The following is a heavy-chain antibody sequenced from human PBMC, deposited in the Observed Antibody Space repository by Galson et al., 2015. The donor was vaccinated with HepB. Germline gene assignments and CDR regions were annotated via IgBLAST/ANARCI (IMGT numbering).Heavy chain of an antibody. CDR1: GGSFSGYY. CDR3: ARSRYFYGSGSYYPLACAFDI. Sequence: SETLSLTCAVYGGSFSGYYWSWIRQPPGKGLEWIGEINHSGSTNYNPSLKNRVTISVDTSKNQFSLKLSSVTAADTAVYYCARSRYFYGSGSYYPLACAFDIWGQGTLVTVSS. CDR2: INHSGST. J-gene: IGHJ3*02. V-gene: IGHV4-34*01. D-gene: IGHD3-10*01.